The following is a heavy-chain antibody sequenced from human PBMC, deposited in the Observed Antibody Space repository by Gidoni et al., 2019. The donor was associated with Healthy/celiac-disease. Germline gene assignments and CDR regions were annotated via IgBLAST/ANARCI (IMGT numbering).Heavy chain of an antibody. Sequence: QVQLVQSGAEVKKPGASVKVSCTAYGYTFTAYYMHCVRQAPGQGLEWMGWSNPNSGCTNYAQKFQGWVTRTRDTSISTAYMELSRLRSDDTAVYYCARGIAAAGWFDPWGQGTLVTVSS. CDR2: SNPNSGCT. D-gene: IGHD6-13*01. V-gene: IGHV1-2*04. CDR3: ARGIAAAGWFDP. J-gene: IGHJ5*02. CDR1: GYTFTAYY.